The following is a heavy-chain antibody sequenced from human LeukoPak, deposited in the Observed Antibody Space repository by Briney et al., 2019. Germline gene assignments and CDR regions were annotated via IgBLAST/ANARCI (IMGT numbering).Heavy chain of an antibody. CDR1: GFNFNSYW. CDR3: AKDTAARPYYMDG. V-gene: IGHV3-7*03. Sequence: AGGSLRLSCAVSGFNFNSYWMNWVRQAPGKGLEWVANIKQDGSEKNYVDSVKGRFTISRDNAKNSLYLQMNSLRAEDMAVYYCAKDTAARPYYMDGWGKGTTVTVSS. D-gene: IGHD6-6*01. CDR2: IKQDGSEK. J-gene: IGHJ6*03.